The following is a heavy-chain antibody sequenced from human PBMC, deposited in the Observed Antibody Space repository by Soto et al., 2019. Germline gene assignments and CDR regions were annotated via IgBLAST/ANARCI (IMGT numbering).Heavy chain of an antibody. CDR3: ARADFDWLLSLIYFDY. D-gene: IGHD3-9*01. Sequence: QITLKESGPTLVNPTQTLTLTCTFSGFSLSTSGVGVGWIRQPPGKALEWLALIYWDDDKRYSPSLKSRLTITKDTSKNQVVLTLTNMDPVDTATYYGARADFDWLLSLIYFDYWGQGTLVTVSS. CDR1: GFSLSTSGVG. CDR2: IYWDDDK. J-gene: IGHJ4*02. V-gene: IGHV2-5*02.